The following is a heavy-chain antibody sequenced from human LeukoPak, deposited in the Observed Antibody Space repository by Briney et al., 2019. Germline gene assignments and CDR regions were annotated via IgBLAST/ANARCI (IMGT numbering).Heavy chain of an antibody. CDR1: GDSVSSNSAA. CDR2: TYYRSKWYN. CDR3: ARDFLGGVYYYYYGMDV. V-gene: IGHV6-1*01. J-gene: IGHJ6*02. Sequence: SQTLTLTCAISGDSVSSNSAAWNWIRQSPSRGLEWLGRTYYRSKWYNDYAVSVKSRITINPDTSKNQFSLQLNSVTPEDTAVYYCARDFLGGVYYYYYGMDVWGQGTTVTVSS. D-gene: IGHD3-3*01.